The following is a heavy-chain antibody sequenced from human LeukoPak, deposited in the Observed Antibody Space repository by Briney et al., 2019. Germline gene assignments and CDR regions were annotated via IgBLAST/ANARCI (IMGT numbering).Heavy chain of an antibody. J-gene: IGHJ3*02. D-gene: IGHD3-16*01. CDR1: GFTFSSYA. Sequence: GRSLRLSCAASGFTFSSYAMHWVRQAPGKGLEWVAVISYDGSHEYYADSVKGRFTISRDNSKNTLYLQMNSLRGEDPAVYYCAREDDPRAFDIWGQGTMVTVSS. V-gene: IGHV3-30*04. CDR3: AREDDPRAFDI. CDR2: ISYDGSHE.